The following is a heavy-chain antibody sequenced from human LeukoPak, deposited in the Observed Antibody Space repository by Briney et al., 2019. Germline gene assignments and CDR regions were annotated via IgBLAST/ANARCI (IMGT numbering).Heavy chain of an antibody. CDR3: ARGAGYNYPYYFDY. D-gene: IGHD5-24*01. CDR2: IYGGGNT. V-gene: IGHV3-53*01. J-gene: IGHJ4*02. Sequence: GGSLRLSCAASGFTFSSYWMNWARQAPGKGLEWVSVIYGGGNTYYADSVKGRFTISRDNSKNTLYLQMNSLRAEDTAVYYCARGAGYNYPYYFDYWGQGTLVTVSS. CDR1: GFTFSSYW.